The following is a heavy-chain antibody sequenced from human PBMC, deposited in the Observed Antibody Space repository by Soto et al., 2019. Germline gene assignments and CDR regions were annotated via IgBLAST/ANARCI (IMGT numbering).Heavy chain of an antibody. J-gene: IGHJ4*02. D-gene: IGHD1-1*01. CDR2: ISCYNGDT. CDR1: GYTFNYYG. V-gene: IGHV1-18*01. CDR3: ARKPTGHPCDY. Sequence: QVQLVQSGAEVKKPGASVKVSCKASGYTFNYYGISWVRQAPGQGPEWMGWISCYNGDTSYAQNFQGRVTLTTDTSTSTVDMELRSLRSDDTAVYYCARKPTGHPCDYWGQGTLVTVSS.